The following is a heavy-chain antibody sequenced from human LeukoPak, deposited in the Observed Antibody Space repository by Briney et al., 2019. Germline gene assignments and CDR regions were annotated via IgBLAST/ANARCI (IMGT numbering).Heavy chain of an antibody. CDR1: GASIRSSF. J-gene: IGHJ4*02. D-gene: IGHD1-26*01. CDR3: TRNRGYYVNDY. V-gene: IGHV4-59*01. Sequence: SETLSLTCTVSGASIRSSFWNWIRQPPGRGLEWIGYLSMRGTTNYNPSLKSRVTISADTSENQFSLKVSSVTTADTAVYYCTRNRGYYVNDYWGQGILVTVSS. CDR2: LSMRGTT.